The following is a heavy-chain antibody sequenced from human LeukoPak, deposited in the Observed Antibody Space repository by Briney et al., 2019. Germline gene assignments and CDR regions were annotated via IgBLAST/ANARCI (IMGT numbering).Heavy chain of an antibody. J-gene: IGHJ4*02. CDR1: GFTFSSYG. V-gene: IGHV3-30*02. Sequence: PGGSLRLSCAASGFTFSSYGMHWVRQAPGKGLEWVAFIRYDGSNKYYADSVKGRFTISRDNSKNTLYLQMNSLRAEDTAVYYCAKVARGQLFYFDYWGQGTLVTVSS. CDR2: IRYDGSNK. CDR3: AKVARGQLFYFDY. D-gene: IGHD1-1*01.